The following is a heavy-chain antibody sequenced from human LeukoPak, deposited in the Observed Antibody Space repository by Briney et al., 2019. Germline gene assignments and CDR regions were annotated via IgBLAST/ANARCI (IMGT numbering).Heavy chain of an antibody. V-gene: IGHV3-33*08. D-gene: IGHD2-15*01. CDR3: ARDPDCSGGSCYSDYFDY. CDR2: IWYDGSNK. J-gene: IGHJ4*02. Sequence: LSLTCAVYGGSFSGYYWSWIRQAPGKGLEWVGVIWYDGSNKYYADSVKGRFTISRDNSKNTLYLQMNSLRAEDTAVYYCARDPDCSGGSCYSDYFDYWGQGTLVTVSS. CDR1: GGSFSGYY.